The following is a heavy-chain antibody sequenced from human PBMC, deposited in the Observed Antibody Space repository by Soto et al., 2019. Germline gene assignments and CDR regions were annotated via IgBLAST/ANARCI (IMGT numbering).Heavy chain of an antibody. CDR2: IIPIFGTA. D-gene: IGHD3-22*01. CDR3: ARDAHYYDSSGSPSPLDY. CDR1: GGTFSSYA. J-gene: IGHJ4*02. V-gene: IGHV1-69*13. Sequence: SVKVSCKASGGTFSSYAISWVRQAPGQGLEWMGGIIPIFGTANYAQKFQGRVTITADESTSTAYMELSSLRSEDTAVYYCARDAHYYDSSGSPSPLDYWGQGTLVTVSS.